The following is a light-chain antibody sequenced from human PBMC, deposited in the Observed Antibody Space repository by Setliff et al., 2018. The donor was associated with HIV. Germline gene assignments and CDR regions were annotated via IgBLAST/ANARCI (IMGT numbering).Light chain of an antibody. CDR1: SSDVGGYNS. J-gene: IGLJ1*01. CDR3: CSYGGRLYV. Sequence: QSVLTQPPSVSGSPGQSVTISCTGTSSDVGGYNSVSWYQQSPGTAPKLMISDVTTRPSGVPDRFSGSKSGNTASLTISRLRAEDEADYYCCSYGGRLYVFGTGTKVTVL. CDR2: DVT. V-gene: IGLV2-18*02.